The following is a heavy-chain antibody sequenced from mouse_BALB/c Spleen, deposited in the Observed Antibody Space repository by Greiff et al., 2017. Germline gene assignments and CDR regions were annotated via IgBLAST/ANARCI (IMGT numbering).Heavy chain of an antibody. Sequence: QVQLQQSGPGLVAPSQSLSITCTVSGFSLTSYGVHWVRQPPGKGLEWLGVIWAGGSTNYNSALMSRLSISKDNSKSQVFLKMNSLQTDDTAMYYCARVLYGNYGEVDYWGQGTSGTVSS. J-gene: IGHJ4*01. CDR2: IWAGGST. CDR3: ARVLYGNYGEVDY. CDR1: GFSLTSYG. D-gene: IGHD2-1*01. V-gene: IGHV2-9*02.